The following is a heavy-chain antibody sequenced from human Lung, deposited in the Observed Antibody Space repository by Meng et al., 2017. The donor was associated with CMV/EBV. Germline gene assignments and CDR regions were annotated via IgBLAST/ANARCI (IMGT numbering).Heavy chain of an antibody. CDR1: GYTFTHHG. CDR2: ISCYNGDT. CDR3: ARDPSNTSGRYAYFDY. Sequence: VQMVQSGVEVKKPGASVRVSCKASGYTFTHHGISWIRQAPGQGLEWMGWISCYNGDTNYAQKLQGRVTMTTDTSTNTAYMDLRGLRSDDTAVYYCARDPSNTSGRYAYFDYWGQGTLVTVSS. V-gene: IGHV1-18*01. D-gene: IGHD6-19*01. J-gene: IGHJ4*02.